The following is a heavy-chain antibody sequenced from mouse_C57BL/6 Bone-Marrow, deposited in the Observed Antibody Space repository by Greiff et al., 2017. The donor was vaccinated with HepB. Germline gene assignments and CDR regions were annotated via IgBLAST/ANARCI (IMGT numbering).Heavy chain of an antibody. Sequence: EVKLQESGGGLVKPGGSLKLSCAASGFTFSSYAMSWVRQTPEKRLEWVATISDGGSYTYYPDNVKGRFTISRDNAKNNLYLQMSHLKSEDTAMYYCARDLIKDWYFDVWGTGTTVTVSS. J-gene: IGHJ1*03. V-gene: IGHV5-4*01. CDR3: ARDLIKDWYFDV. D-gene: IGHD2-4*01. CDR2: ISDGGSYT. CDR1: GFTFSSYA.